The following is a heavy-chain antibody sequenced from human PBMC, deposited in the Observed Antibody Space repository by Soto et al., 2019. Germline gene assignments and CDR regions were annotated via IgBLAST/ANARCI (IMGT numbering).Heavy chain of an antibody. CDR3: AREVRGAFDI. V-gene: IGHV4-61*01. CDR2: SYYSGST. D-gene: IGHD4-4*01. CDR1: GGSVSSGSYY. J-gene: IGHJ3*02. Sequence: QVQLQESGPGLVKPSETLSLTCTVSGGSVSSGSYYWSWIRQPPGKGLEWIGYSYYSGSTNYNPSLKSRVTISVDTSKNQFSLKLSSVTAADTAVYYCAREVRGAFDIWGQGTMVTVSS.